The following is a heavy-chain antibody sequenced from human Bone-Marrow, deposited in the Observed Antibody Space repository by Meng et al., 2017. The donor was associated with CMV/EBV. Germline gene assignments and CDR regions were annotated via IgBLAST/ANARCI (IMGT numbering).Heavy chain of an antibody. D-gene: IGHD3-10*01. V-gene: IGHV1-69*10. CDR1: GGTFSSYA. Sequence: SVKVSCKASGGTFSSYAISWVRRAPGQGLEWMGGIIPILGIANYAQKFQGRVTITADKSTSTAYMELSSLRSEDTAVYYCARETSGDGMDVWGQGTTVTVSS. J-gene: IGHJ6*02. CDR2: IIPILGIA. CDR3: ARETSGDGMDV.